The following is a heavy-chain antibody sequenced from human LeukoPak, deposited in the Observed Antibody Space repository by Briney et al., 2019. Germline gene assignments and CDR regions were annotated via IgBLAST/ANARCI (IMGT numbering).Heavy chain of an antibody. D-gene: IGHD1-26*01. V-gene: IGHV3-23*01. Sequence: GGSLRLSCTGSGFKFGDYVMSWFRQAPGKGLEWVSAISGSGGSTYYADSVKGRFTISRDNSKNTLYLQMNSLRAEDTAVYYCAKDQVGATLSWGQGTLVTVSS. CDR3: AKDQVGATLS. CDR1: GFKFGDYV. J-gene: IGHJ4*02. CDR2: ISGSGGST.